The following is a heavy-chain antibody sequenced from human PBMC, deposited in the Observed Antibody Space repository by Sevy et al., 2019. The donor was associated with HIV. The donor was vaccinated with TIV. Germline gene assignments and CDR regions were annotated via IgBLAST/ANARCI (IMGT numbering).Heavy chain of an antibody. CDR3: ARGGGSGWYYFDS. Sequence: ASVKVSCKASGGTISRDGISWVRQAPGQGLEWMGGIISFFDMTNYAQKFQGRVTISADESTGTVYMELSSLRFEDTAVYYCARGGGSGWYYFDSWGQGTLVTVSS. D-gene: IGHD6-19*01. J-gene: IGHJ4*02. CDR2: IISFFDMT. V-gene: IGHV1-69*13. CDR1: GGTISRDG.